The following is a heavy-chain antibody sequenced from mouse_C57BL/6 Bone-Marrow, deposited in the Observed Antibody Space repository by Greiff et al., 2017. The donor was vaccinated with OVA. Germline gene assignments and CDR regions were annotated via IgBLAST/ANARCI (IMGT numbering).Heavy chain of an antibody. CDR1: GFTFSSYA. Sequence: EVMLVESGGGLVKPGGSLKLSCAASGFTFSSYAMSWVRQTPEKRLEWVATISDGGSYTYYPDNVKGRFTISRDNAKNNLYLQMSHLKSEDTAMYYCARDLYYVYDAGFAYWGQGTLVTVSA. J-gene: IGHJ3*01. D-gene: IGHD2-2*01. CDR2: ISDGGSYT. V-gene: IGHV5-4*01. CDR3: ARDLYYVYDAGFAY.